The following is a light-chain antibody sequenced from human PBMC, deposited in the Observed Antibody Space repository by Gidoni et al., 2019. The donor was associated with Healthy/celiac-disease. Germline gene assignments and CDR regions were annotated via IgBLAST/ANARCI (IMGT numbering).Light chain of an antibody. J-gene: IGKJ1*01. V-gene: IGKV1-5*03. Sequence: DIKMTQSPSTLSASVGDRVTITCRASQRSSSWLAWYQQKPGKAPKLLIYKASSLESGVPSRFSGSGSGTEFTLTISSLQPDDFATYYCQQYNSYPPVTFGQXTKVEIK. CDR2: KAS. CDR1: QRSSSW. CDR3: QQYNSYPPVT.